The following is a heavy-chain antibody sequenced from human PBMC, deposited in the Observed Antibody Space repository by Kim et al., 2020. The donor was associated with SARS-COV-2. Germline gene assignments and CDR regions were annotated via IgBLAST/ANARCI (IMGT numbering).Heavy chain of an antibody. J-gene: IGHJ5*02. CDR1: GGTFSSYA. CDR2: IIPILGIA. D-gene: IGHD3-10*01. CDR3: ARAKVVRGISEDPHWFDP. Sequence: SVKVSCKASGGTFSSYAISWVRQAPGQGLEWMGRIIPILGIANYAQKFQGRVTITADKSTSTAYMELSSLRSEDTAEYYCARAKVVRGISEDPHWFDPWGQGTLVTVSS. V-gene: IGHV1-69*04.